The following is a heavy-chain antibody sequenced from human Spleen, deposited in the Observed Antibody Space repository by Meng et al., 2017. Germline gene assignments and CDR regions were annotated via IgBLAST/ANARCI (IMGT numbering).Heavy chain of an antibody. Sequence: QLQLQESGSGLVKPSQTLSLTCAVSGGSISSGGYSWSWVRQPPGKALEWIGEIYHTGSINYNSSLKSRVTISLDKSKNQFSLKLSSVTAADTAVYYCARVGGSGSPTDYWGQGTLVTVSS. CDR2: IYHTGSI. J-gene: IGHJ4*02. V-gene: IGHV4-30-2*01. D-gene: IGHD1-26*01. CDR1: GGSISSGGYS. CDR3: ARVGGSGSPTDY.